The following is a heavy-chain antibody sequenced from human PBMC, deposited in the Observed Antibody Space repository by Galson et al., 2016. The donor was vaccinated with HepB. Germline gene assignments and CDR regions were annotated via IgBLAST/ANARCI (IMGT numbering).Heavy chain of an antibody. Sequence: SVKVSCKASGYTFTYHSMHWVRQAPGQRLEWMGWISAGSGHTKYSQKFQGRVTITRDASANTAYMVLSSLRSEDTTVYYCARDLGVPGSPLDNWGQGTLVTVSS. J-gene: IGHJ4*02. CDR3: ARDLGVPGSPLDN. CDR2: ISAGSGHT. V-gene: IGHV1-3*01. D-gene: IGHD6-19*01. CDR1: GYTFTYHS.